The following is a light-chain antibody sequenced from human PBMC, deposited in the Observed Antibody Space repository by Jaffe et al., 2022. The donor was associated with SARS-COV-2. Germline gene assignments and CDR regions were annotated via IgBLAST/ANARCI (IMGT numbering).Light chain of an antibody. CDR2: ENN. V-gene: IGLV1-51*02. J-gene: IGLJ3*02. CDR1: SFNIGNNY. Sequence: QSVLTQPPSVSAAPGQKVTISCSGSSFNIGNNYVSWYQQLPGTAPKLLIYENNKRPSGIPDRFSGSKSGTSATLGITGLQTGDEADYFCGTWDNSLSAGVFGGGTKLTVL. CDR3: GTWDNSLSAGV.